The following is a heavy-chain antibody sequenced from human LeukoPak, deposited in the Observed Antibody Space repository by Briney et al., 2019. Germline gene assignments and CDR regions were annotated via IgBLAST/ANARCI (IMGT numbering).Heavy chain of an antibody. Sequence: KPSETLSLTCAVYGGSFSGYYWSWIRQPPVKGLEWIGEINHSGSTNYNPSLKSRVTISVDTSKNQFSLKLSSVTAADTAVYYCARPKRVVTGIVNSFDPWGQGTLVTVSS. D-gene: IGHD2-21*02. CDR2: INHSGST. CDR3: ARPKRVVTGIVNSFDP. V-gene: IGHV4-34*01. J-gene: IGHJ5*02. CDR1: GGSFSGYY.